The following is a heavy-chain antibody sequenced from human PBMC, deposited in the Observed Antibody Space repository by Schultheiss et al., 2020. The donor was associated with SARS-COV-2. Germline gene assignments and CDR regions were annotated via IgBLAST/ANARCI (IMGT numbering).Heavy chain of an antibody. D-gene: IGHD1-14*01. CDR3: ARSLKTNPDY. Sequence: GGSLRLSCAASGFTFSSYSMNWVRQAPGKGLEWVSSISSSSSYIYYADSVKGRFTISRDNAKNLLYLQMNSLRAEDTAVYYCARSLKTNPDYWGQGTLVTVSS. CDR1: GFTFSSYS. CDR2: ISSSSSYI. V-gene: IGHV3-21*01. J-gene: IGHJ4*02.